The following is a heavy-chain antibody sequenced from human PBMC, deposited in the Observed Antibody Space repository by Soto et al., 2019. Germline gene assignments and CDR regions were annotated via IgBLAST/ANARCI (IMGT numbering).Heavy chain of an antibody. CDR2: ISGSGGST. D-gene: IGHD3-3*01. CDR1: GFTFSSYA. CDR3: AKAGQYDFWSGHYALFDY. J-gene: IGHJ4*02. Sequence: EVQLLESGGGLVQPGGSLRLSCAASGFTFSSYAMSWVRQAPGKGLEWVSSISGSGGSTYYADSVKGRFTIARDNSKNTLYQQMNSLRAEDTAVYYRAKAGQYDFWSGHYALFDYWGQGPLLPVSS. V-gene: IGHV3-23*01.